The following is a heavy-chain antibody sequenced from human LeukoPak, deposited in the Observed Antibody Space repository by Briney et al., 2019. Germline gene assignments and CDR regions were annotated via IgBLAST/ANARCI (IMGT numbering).Heavy chain of an antibody. CDR1: GGSIGSGSYY. D-gene: IGHD4-23*01. Sequence: SETLSLTCTVSGGSIGSGSYYWSWIRQPAGKRLEWIGRIYTGGSTNYNPSLKSRVTISLDTSNNQFSLELSSVTAADTAVYYCAREWDYGGNRYFDYWGQGTLVTVSS. V-gene: IGHV4-61*02. CDR2: IYTGGST. CDR3: AREWDYGGNRYFDY. J-gene: IGHJ4*02.